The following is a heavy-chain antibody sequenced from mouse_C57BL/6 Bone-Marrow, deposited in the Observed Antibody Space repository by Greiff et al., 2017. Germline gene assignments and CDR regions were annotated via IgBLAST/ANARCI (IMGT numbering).Heavy chain of an antibody. D-gene: IGHD2-4*01. CDR3: AIMITTRLTFDD. J-gene: IGHJ2*01. V-gene: IGHV1-26*01. CDR2: INPNNGGT. Sequence: EVKLQQSGPELVKPGASVKISCKASGYTFTDYYMNWVKQSHGKSLEWIGDINPNNGGTSYNQKFKGKATLTVDKSSSTAYMELRSLTSEDSAVYYCAIMITTRLTFDDWGQGTTLTVSS. CDR1: GYTFTDYY.